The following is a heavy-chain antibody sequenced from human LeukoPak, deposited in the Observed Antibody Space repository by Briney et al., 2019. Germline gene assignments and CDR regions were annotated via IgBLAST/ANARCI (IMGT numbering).Heavy chain of an antibody. D-gene: IGHD1-14*01. V-gene: IGHV3-7*01. J-gene: IGHJ4*02. Sequence: GGSLRLSCAASGFIFSDHWMTWVRQTPGKGLEWVANIKEDGSEKYYVDAVGGRFSVSRDNAKSSLYLQMTSLRVEDTAIYYCTRGMNPERWGQGTLVTVSS. CDR2: IKEDGSEK. CDR1: GFIFSDHW. CDR3: TRGMNPER.